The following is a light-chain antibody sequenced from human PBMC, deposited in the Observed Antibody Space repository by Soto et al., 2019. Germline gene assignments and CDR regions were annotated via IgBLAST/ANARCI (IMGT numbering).Light chain of an antibody. CDR2: GAS. Sequence: EIVLTQSPGTLSLSPGERATLSCRASQSVSSSYLAWYQQKPGQAPRLLIYGASSRATGIPDRFSGSGSGTAFPLTISRLEPEDFAVYYCHQYGSSPYTFGQGTKLEIK. CDR1: QSVSSSY. V-gene: IGKV3-20*01. CDR3: HQYGSSPYT. J-gene: IGKJ2*01.